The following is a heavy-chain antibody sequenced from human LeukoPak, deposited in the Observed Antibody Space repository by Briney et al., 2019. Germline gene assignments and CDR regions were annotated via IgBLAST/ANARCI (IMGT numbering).Heavy chain of an antibody. D-gene: IGHD1-26*01. Sequence: GGSLRLSCAASGFTFSHYWMTWVRQAPGKGLEWVANIKQDGREKYYVDSVKGRFTISRDNAKNSLYLQMNSLGPEDTAVYYCARDPYSGNYGSYYYYYMDVWGKGTTVTISS. CDR3: ARDPYSGNYGSYYYYYMDV. CDR1: GFTFSHYW. V-gene: IGHV3-7*01. J-gene: IGHJ6*03. CDR2: IKQDGREK.